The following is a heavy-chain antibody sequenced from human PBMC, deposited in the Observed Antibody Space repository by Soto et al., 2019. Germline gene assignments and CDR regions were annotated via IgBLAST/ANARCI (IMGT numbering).Heavy chain of an antibody. D-gene: IGHD3-3*01. CDR1: GVSFSGYY. V-gene: IGHV4-34*01. CDR2: INHSGST. Sequence: SETLSLTCAVYGVSFSGYYWSRIRQPPGKGLEWIGEINHSGSTNYNPSLKSRVTISVDTSKNQFSLKLSSVTAADTAVYYCARAYYDFWSGYLAAFDIWGQGTMVTVSS. CDR3: ARAYYDFWSGYLAAFDI. J-gene: IGHJ3*02.